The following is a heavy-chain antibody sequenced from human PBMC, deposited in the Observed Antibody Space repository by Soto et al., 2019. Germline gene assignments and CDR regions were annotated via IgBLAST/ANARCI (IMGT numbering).Heavy chain of an antibody. CDR2: ISGSGSST. CDR3: ARGHTGYCSGVSCYSYFDV. Sequence: GGSLRLSCAASGFTFNSYAMIWVRQPPGKGLEWVSAISGSGSSTYYGDSVKGRFTISRDNSKNTLYLQMTSLRAEDTAVYFCARGHTGYCSGVSCYSYFDVWGQGTLVTVSS. CDR1: GFTFNSYA. J-gene: IGHJ4*02. V-gene: IGHV3-23*01. D-gene: IGHD2-15*01.